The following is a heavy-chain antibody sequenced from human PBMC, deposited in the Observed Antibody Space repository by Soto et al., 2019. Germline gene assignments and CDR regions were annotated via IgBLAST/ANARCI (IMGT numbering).Heavy chain of an antibody. Sequence: SETLSLTCTVSGGSITSGGSFWSWIREHPGKGPEWIAFIGYSGTTSYNPSLESRVTVSVDTSKSQFSLNLTSVTAADTAVYYCARGGASSKWFAPWGQGTLVTVSS. CDR1: GGSITSGGSF. J-gene: IGHJ5*02. CDR2: IGYSGTT. CDR3: ARGGASSKWFAP. D-gene: IGHD2-15*01. V-gene: IGHV4-31*02.